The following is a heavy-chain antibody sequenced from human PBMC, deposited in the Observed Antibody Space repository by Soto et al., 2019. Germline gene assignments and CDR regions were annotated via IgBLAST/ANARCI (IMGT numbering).Heavy chain of an antibody. Sequence: LSLTCTVSGGSISGYYWSWIRQSPGKGLEWIGYIHYSGSTNYNPSLKSRVTMSVDTSKNQLSLKLISVTAADTAKYFCAREGNLGRWLQPLDFWGQGTLVTVSS. CDR3: AREGNLGRWLQPLDF. J-gene: IGHJ4*02. V-gene: IGHV4-59*01. D-gene: IGHD5-12*01. CDR2: IHYSGST. CDR1: GGSISGYY.